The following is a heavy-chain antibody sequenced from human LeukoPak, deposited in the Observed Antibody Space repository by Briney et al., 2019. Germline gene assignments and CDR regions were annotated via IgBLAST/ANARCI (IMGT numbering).Heavy chain of an antibody. D-gene: IGHD6-19*01. CDR1: GFTFDDYA. CDR2: ISGDGGST. J-gene: IGHJ6*02. V-gene: IGHV3-43*02. Sequence: PGGSLGLSCAASGFTFDDYAMHWVRQAPGKGLEWVSLISGDGGSTYYADSVKGRFTISRDNSKNSLYLQMNSLRTEDTALYYCAKVGRSSGWYSDYYYGMDVWGQGTTVTVSS. CDR3: AKVGRSSGWYSDYYYGMDV.